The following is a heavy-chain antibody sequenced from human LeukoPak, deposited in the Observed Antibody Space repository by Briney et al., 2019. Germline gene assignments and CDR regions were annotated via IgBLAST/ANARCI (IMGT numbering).Heavy chain of an antibody. Sequence: SETLSLTCTVSGGSISSYYWSWIRQPPGKGLEWIGYIYYSGSTSYNPSLKSRVTISVDTSKNQFSLKLSSVTAADTAVYYCARYAWLQFRSFDYWGQGTLVTVSS. J-gene: IGHJ4*02. CDR1: GGSISSYY. V-gene: IGHV4-59*01. CDR3: ARYAWLQFRSFDY. D-gene: IGHD5-24*01. CDR2: IYYSGST.